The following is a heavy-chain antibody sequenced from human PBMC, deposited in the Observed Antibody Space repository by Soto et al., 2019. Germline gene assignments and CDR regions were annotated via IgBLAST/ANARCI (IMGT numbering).Heavy chain of an antibody. CDR2: ISPYNGKT. J-gene: IGHJ5*02. CDR3: AREWDYYASRTYANWFDP. D-gene: IGHD3-10*01. CDR1: GYTFTSYG. V-gene: IGHV1-18*01. Sequence: ASVKVSCKASGYTFTSYGMTWVRQAPGQGLEWMGWISPYNGKTNYAQKHQGRVTMTTDTSTSTAYMELRSLRYDDTAVYYCAREWDYYASRTYANWFDPWG.